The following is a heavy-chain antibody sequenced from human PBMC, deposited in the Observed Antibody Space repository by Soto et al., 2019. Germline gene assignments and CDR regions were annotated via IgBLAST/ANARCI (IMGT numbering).Heavy chain of an antibody. CDR2: IYPADSDT. CDR1: GYSFTNYW. CDR3: ARLEWLSLAAWFDP. Sequence: GESLKISCKGSGYSFTNYWIGWVRQMPGKGLEWMGMIYPADSDTKYSPSFQGQVTFSADKSINTAYLQWSSLKASDTAIYYCARLEWLSLAAWFDPWGQGTLVTVSS. J-gene: IGHJ5*02. D-gene: IGHD3-3*01. V-gene: IGHV5-51*01.